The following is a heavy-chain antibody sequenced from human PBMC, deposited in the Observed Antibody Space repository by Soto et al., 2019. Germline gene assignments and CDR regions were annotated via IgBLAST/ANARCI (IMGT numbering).Heavy chain of an antibody. CDR1: GLTFSNYW. Sequence: EAQLVESGGGLVQPGGSLRLSCTASGLTFSNYWVHWVRQTPGKGLVWVSRIDSDGSSTTYADSVKGRFTISRDNAKNTLYLQMNSLRAEDTALYYCTREVSAVFDYWGQGTLVTVSS. CDR2: IDSDGSST. V-gene: IGHV3-74*01. D-gene: IGHD6-25*01. J-gene: IGHJ4*02. CDR3: TREVSAVFDY.